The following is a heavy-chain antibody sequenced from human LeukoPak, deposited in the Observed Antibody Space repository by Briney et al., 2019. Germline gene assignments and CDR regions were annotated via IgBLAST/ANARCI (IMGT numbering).Heavy chain of an antibody. CDR2: INHSGST. CDR3: ATPSLNGDGPP. V-gene: IGHV4-34*01. J-gene: IGHJ6*02. Sequence: SETLSLTCAVYGGSFSGYYWSWIRQPPGKGLEWIGEINHSGSTNYNPSLKSRVTISVDTSKNQFSLKLSSVTAADTAVYYCATPSLNGDGPPWGQGTTVTVSS. D-gene: IGHD4-17*01. CDR1: GGSFSGYY.